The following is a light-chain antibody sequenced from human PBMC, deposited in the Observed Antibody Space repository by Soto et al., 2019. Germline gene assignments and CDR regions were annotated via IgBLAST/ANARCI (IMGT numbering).Light chain of an antibody. Sequence: QSVLTQPASVSGSPGQRVTISCTGTSSNVGGGNYVPWYQQHPGTAPKLLIYGNSHRPSGVPDRFSGSKSGTSASLAITGLQAEDEADYCCQSYDSSLRYVFGTGTKLTVL. CDR1: SSNVGGGNY. CDR2: GNS. CDR3: QSYDSSLRYV. V-gene: IGLV1-40*01. J-gene: IGLJ1*01.